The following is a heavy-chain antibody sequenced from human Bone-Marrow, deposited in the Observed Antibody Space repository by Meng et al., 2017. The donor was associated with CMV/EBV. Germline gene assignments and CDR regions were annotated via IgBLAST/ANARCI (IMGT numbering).Heavy chain of an antibody. CDR2: INPNSGGT. V-gene: IGHV1-2*02. CDR1: GYTFFSYD. J-gene: IGHJ6*01. CDR3: ARSPPYYDYVWGSYRSGYYYGMDV. D-gene: IGHD3-16*02. Sequence: ASVKVSCKASGYTFFSYDINWVRQAPGQGLEWMGWINPNSGGTNYAQKFQGRVTMTRDTSISTAYMELSRLRSDDTAVYYCARSPPYYDYVWGSYRSGYYYGMDVWGQGTTITVSS.